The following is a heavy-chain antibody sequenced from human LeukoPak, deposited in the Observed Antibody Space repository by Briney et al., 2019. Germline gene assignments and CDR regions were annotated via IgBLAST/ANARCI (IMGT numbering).Heavy chain of an antibody. D-gene: IGHD3-9*01. CDR3: ARSHYDTYGMDV. Sequence: ASVKVSCKASGGTFSSYAISWVRQAPGQGLEWMGGIIPIFGTANYAQKFQGRVTITTDESTSTAYMELSSLRSEDTAVYYCARSHYDTYGMDVWGQGTTVTVSS. V-gene: IGHV1-69*05. J-gene: IGHJ6*02. CDR2: IIPIFGTA. CDR1: GGTFSSYA.